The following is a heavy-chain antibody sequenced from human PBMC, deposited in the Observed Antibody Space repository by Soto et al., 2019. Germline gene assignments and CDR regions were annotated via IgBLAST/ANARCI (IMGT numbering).Heavy chain of an antibody. CDR3: ARLPQLWLNWFDP. V-gene: IGHV4-59*01. CDR1: GGSISSYY. J-gene: IGHJ5*02. CDR2: IYYSGST. Sequence: SETLSLTCTVSGGSISSYYWSWIRQPPGKGLEWIGYIYYSGSTNYNPSLKSRVTISVDTSKNQFSLELSSVTAADTAVYYCARLPQLWLNWFDPWGQGTLVTVSS. D-gene: IGHD5-18*01.